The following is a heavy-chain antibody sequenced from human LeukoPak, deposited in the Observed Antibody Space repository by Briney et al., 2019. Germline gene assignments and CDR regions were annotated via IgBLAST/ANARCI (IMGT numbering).Heavy chain of an antibody. CDR2: ISGSGGST. CDR1: GFTFSSYA. Sequence: GGSLTLLCAVWGFTFSSYAMSWVRQAPGEGLEWVSAISGSGGSTYYADSVKGRFTISRDNSKNTLYLQMNSLRAEDTAVYYCAKGSVLNYEVPFDYWGQGTLVTVSS. D-gene: IGHD4-23*01. V-gene: IGHV3-23*01. J-gene: IGHJ4*02. CDR3: AKGSVLNYEVPFDY.